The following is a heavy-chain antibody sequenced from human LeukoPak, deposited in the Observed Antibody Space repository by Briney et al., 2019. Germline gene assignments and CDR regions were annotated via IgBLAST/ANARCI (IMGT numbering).Heavy chain of an antibody. J-gene: IGHJ6*02. V-gene: IGHV7-4-1*02. D-gene: IGHD6-19*01. CDR3: ARGIAVAGIYYYYGMDV. CDR1: GYTFTSYA. CDR2: INTNTGNP. Sequence: ASVKVSCKASGYTFTSYAMNWVRQAPGQGLEWMGWINTNTGNPTYAQGFTGRFVFSLDTSVSTAYLQISSLKAEDTAVYYCARGIAVAGIYYYYGMDVWGQGTTVTVSS.